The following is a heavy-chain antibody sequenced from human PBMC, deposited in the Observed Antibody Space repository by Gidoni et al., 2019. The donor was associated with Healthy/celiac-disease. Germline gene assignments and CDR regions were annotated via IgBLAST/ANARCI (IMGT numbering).Heavy chain of an antibody. CDR1: GSPFSSYG. J-gene: IGHJ4*02. CDR2: IWYDGSNK. CDR3: ARPADGYSSTWYEIDY. V-gene: IGHV3-33*03. Sequence: QVQLVESGGGVVQPGRSLRLHCAASGSPFSSYGMHWVCQVPGKGLEWVAVIWYDGSNKYYADSVKGRFTISRDNSKNTLYLQMNSRRAEDTALYYCARPADGYSSTWYEIDYWGQGTLVTVSS. D-gene: IGHD6-13*01.